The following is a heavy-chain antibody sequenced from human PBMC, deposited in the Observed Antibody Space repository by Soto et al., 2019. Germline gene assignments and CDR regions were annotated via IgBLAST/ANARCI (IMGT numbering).Heavy chain of an antibody. CDR2: ISGSGGST. CDR3: AKREAAMNYHYYYMDV. V-gene: IGHV3-23*01. Sequence: GGSLRLSCAASGFTFSSYAMSWVRQAPGKGLEWVSAISGSGGSTYSADSVKGRFTISRDNSKNTLYLQMNSLRAEDTAVYYCAKREAAMNYHYYYMDVWGKGTTVTVSS. D-gene: IGHD2-2*01. CDR1: GFTFSSYA. J-gene: IGHJ6*03.